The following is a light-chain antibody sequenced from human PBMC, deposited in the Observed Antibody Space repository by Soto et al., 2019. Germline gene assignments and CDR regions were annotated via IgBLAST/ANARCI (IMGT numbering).Light chain of an antibody. Sequence: IRVTQSPSSLSASVGDRVTITCRASQDISGHLAWYQQKPGKVPKLLIYEASTLHSGVPSRFSASGSGTDFTLTISSLQPEDVATYYCQKYNGTPRTFGQGTKVELK. CDR2: EAS. J-gene: IGKJ1*01. CDR3: QKYNGTPRT. CDR1: QDISGH. V-gene: IGKV1-27*01.